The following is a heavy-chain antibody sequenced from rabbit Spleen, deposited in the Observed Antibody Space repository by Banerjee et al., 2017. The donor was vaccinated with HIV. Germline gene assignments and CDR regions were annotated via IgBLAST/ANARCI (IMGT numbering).Heavy chain of an antibody. D-gene: IGHD6-1*01. J-gene: IGHJ4*01. CDR1: GFSFSNNA. Sequence: QQQLEESGGDLVKPGASLTLTCTASGFSFSNNAMYWVRQAPGKGLEWIACIGISSGNTYYASWAKGRFTISKTSSTTVTLQMTSLTAADTATYFCARPYSSYAYAINLWGPGTLVTVS. CDR2: IGISSGNT. CDR3: ARPYSSYAYAINL. V-gene: IGHV1S45*01.